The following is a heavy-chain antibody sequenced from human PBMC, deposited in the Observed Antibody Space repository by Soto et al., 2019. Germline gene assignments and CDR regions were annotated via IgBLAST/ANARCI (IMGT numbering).Heavy chain of an antibody. Sequence: GASVKVSCKACGGAINTYAISQVRQAPGQGLEWVGGIIPIVGTTDYAQKFQGRVTITADESTSTTSMEVTSLRSEDTAVYFCALGESSDTGDAFWGQGTLVTVSS. V-gene: IGHV1-69*13. CDR2: IIPIVGTT. CDR1: GGAINTYA. J-gene: IGHJ4*02. CDR3: ALGESSDTGDAF. D-gene: IGHD1-26*01.